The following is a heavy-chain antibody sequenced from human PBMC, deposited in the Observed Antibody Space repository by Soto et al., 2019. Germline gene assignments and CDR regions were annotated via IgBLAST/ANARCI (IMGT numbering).Heavy chain of an antibody. Sequence: SETLSLTCTVSGGSISSSGYYWGWTRQPPGKGLEWIGSIYYSGSTYYNPSLKSRVTISVDTSKNQFSLKLSSVTAADTAVYYCARQGWRYYYMDVWGKGTTVTVSS. D-gene: IGHD2-15*01. CDR3: ARQGWRYYYMDV. J-gene: IGHJ6*03. CDR1: GGSISSSGYY. V-gene: IGHV4-39*01. CDR2: IYYSGST.